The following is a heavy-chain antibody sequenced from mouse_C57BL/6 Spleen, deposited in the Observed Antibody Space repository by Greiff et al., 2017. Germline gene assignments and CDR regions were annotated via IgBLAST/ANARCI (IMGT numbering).Heavy chain of an antibody. J-gene: IGHJ3*01. CDR2: ISDGGSYT. Sequence: EVQVVESGGGLVKPGGSLKLSCAASGFTFSSYAMSWVRQTPEKRLEWVATISDGGSYTYYPDNVKGRFTISRDNAKNNLYLQMSHLKSEDTAMYYCAREGDYYGSRGWFAYWGQGTLVTVSA. V-gene: IGHV5-4*01. CDR1: GFTFSSYA. CDR3: AREGDYYGSRGWFAY. D-gene: IGHD1-1*01.